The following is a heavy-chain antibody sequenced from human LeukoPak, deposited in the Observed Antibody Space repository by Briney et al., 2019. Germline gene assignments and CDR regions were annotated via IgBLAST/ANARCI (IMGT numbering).Heavy chain of an antibody. D-gene: IGHD3-22*01. Sequence: SETLSLTCTVSGGSISSSSSYWGWIRQPPGKGLEWIGCIYYSGSTYYNPSLKSRVTISVVTSKNQFSLKLSSVTAADTAVYYCARAASPDYYESSGYSYFDYWGQGTLVTVSS. CDR3: ARAASPDYYESSGYSYFDY. CDR1: GGSISSSSSY. CDR2: IYYSGST. V-gene: IGHV4-39*07. J-gene: IGHJ4*02.